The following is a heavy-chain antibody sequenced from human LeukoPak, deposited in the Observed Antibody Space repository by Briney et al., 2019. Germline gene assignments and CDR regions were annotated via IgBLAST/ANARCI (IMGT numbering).Heavy chain of an antibody. CDR1: GFTFSSYA. CDR2: ISGGGGSTYYA. D-gene: IGHD5-12*01. J-gene: IGHJ4*02. CDR3: ASTSGYDFWDMGY. Sequence: GGSLRLSCAASGFTFSSYAMSWVRQSPGKGLEWVSAISGGGGSTYYAYYADSVEGRFTISRDNSKNTLYLQMSSLRAEGTAVYYCASTSGYDFWDMGYWGQGTLVTVSS. V-gene: IGHV3-23*01.